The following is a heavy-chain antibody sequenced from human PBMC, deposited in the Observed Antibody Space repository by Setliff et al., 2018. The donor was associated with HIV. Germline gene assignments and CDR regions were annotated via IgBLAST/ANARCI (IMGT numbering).Heavy chain of an antibody. CDR2: IYHDGKT. J-gene: IGHJ5*02. CDR3: ASRVYYYDESRILREEGFVP. CDR1: GDSISNNKYY. Sequence: SETLSLTCSVSGDSISNNKYYWSWIRQPPGKGLEWTGSIYHDGKTYYNPSLKSRLTISVDTSKNQFSLELSSVTAADTAVYYCASRVYYYDESRILREEGFVPWGQGTLVTVSS. D-gene: IGHD3-22*01. V-gene: IGHV4-39*01.